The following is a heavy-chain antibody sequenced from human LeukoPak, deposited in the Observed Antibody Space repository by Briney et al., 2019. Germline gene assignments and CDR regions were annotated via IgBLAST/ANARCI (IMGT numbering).Heavy chain of an antibody. Sequence: GGSLRLSCVASGFTFSNYWIHWVRQAPGKGLVWVSRINTDGTRTSYADSVRGRFTISRDNAKNTLYLQMNSLRAEDTAVYYCARRYHSAAGTDYYYYMDVWGKGTTVTVSS. CDR3: ARRYHSAAGTDYYYYMDV. J-gene: IGHJ6*03. V-gene: IGHV3-74*01. D-gene: IGHD6-13*01. CDR1: GFTFSNYW. CDR2: INTDGTRT.